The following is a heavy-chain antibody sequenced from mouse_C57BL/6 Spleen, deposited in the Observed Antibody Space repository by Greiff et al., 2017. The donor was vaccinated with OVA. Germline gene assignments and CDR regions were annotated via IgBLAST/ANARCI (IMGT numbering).Heavy chain of an antibody. Sequence: VKLEESGPGLVQPSQSLSITCTVSGFSLTSYGVHWVRQSPGKGLEWLGVIWSGGSTDYNAAFISRLSISKDNSKSQVFFKMNSLQADDTAIYYCARSGYGSSYWYFDVWGTGTTVTVSS. CDR3: ARSGYGSSYWYFDV. D-gene: IGHD1-1*01. V-gene: IGHV2-2*01. CDR2: IWSGGST. J-gene: IGHJ1*03. CDR1: GFSLTSYG.